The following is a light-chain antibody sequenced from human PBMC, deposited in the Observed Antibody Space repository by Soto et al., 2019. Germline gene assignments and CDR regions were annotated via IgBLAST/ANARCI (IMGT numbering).Light chain of an antibody. Sequence: EIVLTQSPGTLSLSPGERATLSCRASQSVSSSYLAWYQQKPGQAPRLLIYGATSRPTGIPDRLSGRGSGTDFTLTISRLEPEDCAVYYCQQYGRGVTFGGGTKVEIK. CDR3: QQYGRGVT. V-gene: IGKV3-20*01. CDR2: GAT. J-gene: IGKJ4*01. CDR1: QSVSSSY.